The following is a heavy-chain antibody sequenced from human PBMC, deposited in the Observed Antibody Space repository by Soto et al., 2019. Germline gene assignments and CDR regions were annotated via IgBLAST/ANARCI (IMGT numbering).Heavy chain of an antibody. CDR3: ARQIYDSDTGPNFQYYFDS. V-gene: IGHV5-10-1*01. CDR2: IDPSDSQT. Sequence: GESLKISCKGSGYSFAGYWITWVRQKPGKGLEWVGRIDPSDSQTYYSPSFRGHVTISATKSITTVFLQWSSLSASDTAMYYCARQIYDSDTGPNFQYYFDSWGQGTPVTVSS. CDR1: GYSFAGYW. D-gene: IGHD3-22*01. J-gene: IGHJ4*02.